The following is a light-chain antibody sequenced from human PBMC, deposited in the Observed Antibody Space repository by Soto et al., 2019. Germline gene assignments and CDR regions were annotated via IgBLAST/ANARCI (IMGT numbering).Light chain of an antibody. CDR1: QSIDTW. CDR3: QQHNSFSIT. V-gene: IGKV1-5*03. Sequence: DIQMTQSPSTLSASVGDRVTITCRASQSIDTWLAWYQQKPGEVPKVLIYKVSNLQRGVPSRFSGSGSGTEFTLTISGLQPDDFATYYCQQHNSFSITFGQGTRLEI. CDR2: KVS. J-gene: IGKJ5*01.